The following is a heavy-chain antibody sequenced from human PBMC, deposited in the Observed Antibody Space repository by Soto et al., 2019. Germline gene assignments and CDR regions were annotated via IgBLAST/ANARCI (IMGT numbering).Heavy chain of an antibody. V-gene: IGHV1-18*01. CDR1: GYTFTSYG. CDR3: AREFYHDEDRSAGGGMDV. Sequence: QVQLVQSGAEVKKPGASVKVSCKASGYTFTSYGISWVRQAPGQGLEWMGWISAYNGNTNYAQKLQGRVTMTTDTPTSKAYMEQRSLRSDDRALDYCAREFYHDEDRSAGGGMDVGGQGTTVTVSS. CDR2: ISAYNGNT. J-gene: IGHJ6*02. D-gene: IGHD2-15*01.